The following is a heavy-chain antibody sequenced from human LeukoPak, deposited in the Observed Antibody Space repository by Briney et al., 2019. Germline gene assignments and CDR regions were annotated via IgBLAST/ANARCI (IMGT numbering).Heavy chain of an antibody. J-gene: IGHJ4*02. Sequence: ASVKVSCKASGYTFTTYAMHWVRQAPGQRLEWMGWINAGNGNTKYSQKFQGRVTMTGDTSTSTVYMELSSLRSEDTAVYYCARYWRNFDYWGQGTLVTVSS. CDR3: ARYWRNFDY. CDR2: INAGNGNT. V-gene: IGHV1-3*01. D-gene: IGHD3-3*01. CDR1: GYTFTTYA.